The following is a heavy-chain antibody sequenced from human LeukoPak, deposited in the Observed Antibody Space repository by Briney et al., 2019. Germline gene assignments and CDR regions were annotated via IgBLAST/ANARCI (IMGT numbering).Heavy chain of an antibody. Sequence: QPGGSLRLSCAASGFTFSSFGIHWVRQAPGKGLEWVAFIRYDGGNKYYADSVKGRFIISRDNSENTLYLQMNSLRAEDTAVYYCVKDEYCYETTDYYYVQPNFVDYWGQGTLVTVSS. CDR2: IRYDGGNK. J-gene: IGHJ4*02. D-gene: IGHD3-22*01. CDR1: GFTFSSFG. V-gene: IGHV3-30*02. CDR3: VKDEYCYETTDYYYVQPNFVDY.